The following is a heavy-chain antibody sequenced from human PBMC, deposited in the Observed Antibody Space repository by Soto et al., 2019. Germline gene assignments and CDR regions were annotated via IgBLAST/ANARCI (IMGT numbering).Heavy chain of an antibody. D-gene: IGHD1-26*01. J-gene: IGHJ4*02. CDR3: AKAFPGVGATTPHY. Sequence: GGSLRLSCAASGFTFSSYGMHWVHQAPGKGLEWVAVISYDGSNKYYADSVKGRFTISRDNSKNTLYLQMNSLRAEDTAVYYCAKAFPGVGATTPHYWGQGTLVTVSS. CDR1: GFTFSSYG. CDR2: ISYDGSNK. V-gene: IGHV3-30*18.